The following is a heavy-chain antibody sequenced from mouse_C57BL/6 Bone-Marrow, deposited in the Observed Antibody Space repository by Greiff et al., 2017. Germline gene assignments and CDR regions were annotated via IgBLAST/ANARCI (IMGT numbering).Heavy chain of an antibody. V-gene: IGHV2-2*01. CDR2: IWSGGTT. Sequence: QVQLKESGPGLVQPSQSLSITCTVSGFSLTSYGVHWVRQSPGKGLEWLGVIWSGGTTDYNAAFISRLSISKDNSKSQVFFKMNSLQADDTAIYYCARNGYYYGTYWYFDVWGTGTTVTVSS. CDR3: ARNGYYYGTYWYFDV. CDR1: GFSLTSYG. J-gene: IGHJ1*03. D-gene: IGHD1-1*01.